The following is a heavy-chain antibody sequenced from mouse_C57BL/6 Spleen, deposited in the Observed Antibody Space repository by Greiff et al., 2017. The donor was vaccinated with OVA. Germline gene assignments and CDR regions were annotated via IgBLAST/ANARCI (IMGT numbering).Heavy chain of an antibody. J-gene: IGHJ4*01. D-gene: IGHD2-4*01. Sequence: QVQLQQPGAELVKPGASVKMSCKASGYTFTSYWITWVKQRPGQGLEWIGDIYPGSGSTNYNEKFKSKATLTVDTSSSTAYMQLSSLTSEDSAVYYCARWGNDYDLDYYAMGYWGQGTSVTVSS. CDR1: GYTFTSYW. V-gene: IGHV1-55*01. CDR2: IYPGSGST. CDR3: ARWGNDYDLDYYAMGY.